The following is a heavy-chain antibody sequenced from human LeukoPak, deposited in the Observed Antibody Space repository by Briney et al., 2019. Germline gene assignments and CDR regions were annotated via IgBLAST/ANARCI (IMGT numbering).Heavy chain of an antibody. V-gene: IGHV4-59*13. CDR1: GGSISSYY. D-gene: IGHD3-10*01. CDR2: IYYSGST. Sequence: SETLSLTCTVSGGSISSYYWSWFRQPPGKGLEWIGYIYYSGSTNYNPSLKSRVTISVDTSKNQFSLKLSSVTAADTAVYYCARHYDAFDIWGQGTMVTVSS. CDR3: ARHYDAFDI. J-gene: IGHJ3*02.